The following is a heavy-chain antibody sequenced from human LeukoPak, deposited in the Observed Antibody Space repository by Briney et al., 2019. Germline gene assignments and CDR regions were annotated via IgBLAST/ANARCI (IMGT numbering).Heavy chain of an antibody. V-gene: IGHV4-34*01. Sequence: SETLSLTCAVYGGSFSGYYWSWIRQPPGKGLEWIGEINHSGSTNYNPSLKSRVTISVDTSKNQFSLKLSSVTAADTAVYYCARLPYSSGGSCYSRARRNYYYYYMDVWGKGTTVTVSS. CDR3: ARLPYSSGGSCYSRARRNYYYYYMDV. CDR1: GGSFSGYY. D-gene: IGHD2-15*01. J-gene: IGHJ6*03. CDR2: INHSGST.